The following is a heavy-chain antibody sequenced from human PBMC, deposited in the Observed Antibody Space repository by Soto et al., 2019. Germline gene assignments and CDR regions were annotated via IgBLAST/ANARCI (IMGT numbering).Heavy chain of an antibody. Sequence: EVQLVESGGGLVKPGGSLRLSCAASGFTFTTYRMSWVRQAPGKGLEWVSSFGSFINYAESVKGRFIVSRDNAKNSLYLEMNSLRAEDTAVYYCARGGGCTSTTCYYMDVWGKGTTVTVSS. J-gene: IGHJ6*03. CDR3: ARGGGCTSTTCYYMDV. CDR1: GFTFTTYR. V-gene: IGHV3-21*01. D-gene: IGHD2-2*01. CDR2: FGSFI.